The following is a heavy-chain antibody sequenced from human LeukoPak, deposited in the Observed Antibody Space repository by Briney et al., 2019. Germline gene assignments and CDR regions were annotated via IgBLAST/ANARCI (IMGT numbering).Heavy chain of an antibody. CDR1: GFTFSSYE. Sequence: GGSLRLPCAASGFTFSSYEMNWVRQAPGKGLEWVSYISSSGSTIYHADSVKGRFTISRDNAKNSLYLQMNSLRAEDTAVYYCARERPSWDAFDIWGQGTMVTVSS. CDR2: ISSSGSTI. CDR3: ARERPSWDAFDI. J-gene: IGHJ3*02. V-gene: IGHV3-48*03.